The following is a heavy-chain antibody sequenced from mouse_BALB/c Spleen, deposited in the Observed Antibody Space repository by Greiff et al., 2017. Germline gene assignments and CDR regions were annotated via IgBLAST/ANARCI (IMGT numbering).Heavy chain of an antibody. CDR3: NALLRLRYH. J-gene: IGHJ2*01. Sequence: EVQLQQSGAELVRSGASVKLSCTASGFNIKDYYMHWVKQRPEQGLEWIGWIDPENGDTEYAPKFQGKATMTADTSSNTAYLQLSSLTSEDTAVYYCNALLRLRYHWGQGTTLTVSS. CDR1: GFNIKDYY. CDR2: IDPENGDT. D-gene: IGHD1-2*01. V-gene: IGHV14-4*02.